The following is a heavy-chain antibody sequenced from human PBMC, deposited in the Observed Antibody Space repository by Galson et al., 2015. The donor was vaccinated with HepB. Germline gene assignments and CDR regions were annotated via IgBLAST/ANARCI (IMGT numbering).Heavy chain of an antibody. D-gene: IGHD6-13*01. CDR3: AVDISSSWTLQVQPAYYFDY. CDR1: GGTFSSYA. CDR2: IIPIFGTA. Sequence: SVKVSCKASGGTFSSYAISWVRQAPGQGLEWMGGIIPIFGTANYAQKFQGRVTITADESTSTAYMELSSLRSEDTAVYYCAVDISSSWTLQVQPAYYFDYWGQGTLVTVSS. V-gene: IGHV1-69*13. J-gene: IGHJ4*02.